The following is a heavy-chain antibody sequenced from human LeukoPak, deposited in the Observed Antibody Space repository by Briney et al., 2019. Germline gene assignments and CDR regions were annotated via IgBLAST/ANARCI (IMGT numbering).Heavy chain of an antibody. CDR3: ASRVRLAGTESGFDY. Sequence: PGGSLRLSCAASGFTVSSNYMSWVRQAPGKGLEWGLVIYSADTTYYADSVKGRFTISRDSSKNTLYLQMNSLRVEDTAVYYCASRVRLAGTESGFDYWGQGTLVTVS. J-gene: IGHJ4*02. D-gene: IGHD6-19*01. V-gene: IGHV3-66*01. CDR1: GFTVSSNY. CDR2: IYSADTT.